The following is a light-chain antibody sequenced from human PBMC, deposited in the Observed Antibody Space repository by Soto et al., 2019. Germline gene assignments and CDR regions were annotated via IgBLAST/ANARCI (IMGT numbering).Light chain of an antibody. CDR2: GAT. V-gene: IGKV3-20*01. J-gene: IGKJ1*01. CDR3: QQDGSSPPWT. Sequence: EIVLTQSPATLSVSPGERATLSCRASQSVSSNLAWYQQEPGQAPRLLIYGATTRATGIPARFSGSGSRTEFTLTISRLEPEDFAVYYCQQDGSSPPWTFGQGAKVDI. CDR1: QSVSSN.